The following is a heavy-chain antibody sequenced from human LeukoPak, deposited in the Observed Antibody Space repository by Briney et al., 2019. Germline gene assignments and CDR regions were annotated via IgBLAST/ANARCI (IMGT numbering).Heavy chain of an antibody. D-gene: IGHD6-13*01. CDR2: ISSSGSTI. J-gene: IGHJ3*02. CDR1: GFTFSDYY. Sequence: GGSLRLSCAASGFTFSDYYMSWIRQAPGKGLEWVSYISSSGSTIYYADSVKGRFTISRDNAKNSLYLQMNSLRAEDTAVYYCASFRMPGIAAAPDAFDIWGQGTMVTVSS. CDR3: ASFRMPGIAAAPDAFDI. V-gene: IGHV3-11*04.